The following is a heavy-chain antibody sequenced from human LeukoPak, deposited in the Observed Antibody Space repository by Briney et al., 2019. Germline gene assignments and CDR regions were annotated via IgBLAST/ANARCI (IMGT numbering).Heavy chain of an antibody. D-gene: IGHD5-24*01. J-gene: IGHJ4*02. CDR1: RFTFSIYG. CDR3: ARDRDNNYYDY. V-gene: IGHV3-30*12. CDR2: IFYDGSKK. Sequence: PGGSLRLSCAASRFTFSIYGMHWVRQAPGKGLEWVSFIFYDGSKKYYAYCVKGRFTISRDDSKNTLYLQMNTLRVEDAAVYFGARDRDNNYYDYWGQGTLVTVSS.